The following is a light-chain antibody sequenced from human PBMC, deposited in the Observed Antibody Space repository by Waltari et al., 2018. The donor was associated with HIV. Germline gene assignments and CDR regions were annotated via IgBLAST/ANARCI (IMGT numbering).Light chain of an antibody. CDR3: QAWDSTSDHSV. CDR1: NIGEKS. CDR2: DDD. J-gene: IGLJ1*01. Sequence: SYVLTQPPSVSAAPGRTATITCGGNNIGEKSVHWYQQKPGQAPVVVINDDDARPSGIPGRFSGSNSGNTATLTISRVEAGDEADYYCQAWDSTSDHSVFGTGTKFTVL. V-gene: IGLV3-21*01.